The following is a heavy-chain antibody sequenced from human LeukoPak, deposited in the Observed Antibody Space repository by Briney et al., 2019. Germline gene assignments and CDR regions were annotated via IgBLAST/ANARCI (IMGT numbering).Heavy chain of an antibody. J-gene: IGHJ4*02. V-gene: IGHV4-59*08. CDR1: GGSISSYY. CDR2: IYYSGST. D-gene: IGHD4-23*01. CDR3: ARWTVVTPYYFDY. Sequence: SETLSLTCTVSGGSISSYYWSWIRQPPGKGLEWIGYIYYSGSTNYNPSLKSRVTISVDTSKNQFSLKLTSVTAADTAVYYCARWTVVTPYYFDYWGQGTLVTVSS.